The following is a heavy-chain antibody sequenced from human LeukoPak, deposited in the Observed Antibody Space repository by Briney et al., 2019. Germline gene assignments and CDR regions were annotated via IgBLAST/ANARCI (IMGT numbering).Heavy chain of an antibody. CDR1: GFTFNSYW. V-gene: IGHV3-23*01. CDR3: ARPSTVVTPWDWYFDL. Sequence: GGSLRLSCAASGFTFNSYWMTWVRQAPGKGLEWVSAISGSGGNTYYADSVKGRFTISRDNSKNTLYLEMNSLRVEDTALYYCARPSTVVTPWDWYFDLWGRGTLVTVSS. CDR2: ISGSGGNT. D-gene: IGHD4-23*01. J-gene: IGHJ2*01.